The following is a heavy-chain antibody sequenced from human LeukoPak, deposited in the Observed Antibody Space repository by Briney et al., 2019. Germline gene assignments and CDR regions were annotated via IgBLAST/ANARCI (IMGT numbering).Heavy chain of an antibody. D-gene: IGHD2-2*02. CDR2: FDPEDGET. CDR1: GYTLTELS. J-gene: IGHJ4*02. Sequence: ASVKVSCKVSGYTLTELSMHWVRQAPGKGLEWMGGFDPEDGETIYAQKFQGRVTMTEDTSTDTAYMELSSLRSEDTAVYYCATGRYCSSTSCYRELYYWGQGTLVTVSS. V-gene: IGHV1-24*01. CDR3: ATGRYCSSTSCYRELYY.